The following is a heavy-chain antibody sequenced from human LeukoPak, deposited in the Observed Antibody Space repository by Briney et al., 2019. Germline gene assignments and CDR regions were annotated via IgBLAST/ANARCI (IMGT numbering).Heavy chain of an antibody. D-gene: IGHD6-13*01. Sequence: PGESLRLSCAASGFIFSSSTMNWVRQAPGTGLEWVSSISSSGSTTHYSDSVKGRFSISRDNAKNSLYLQMNSLRADDTAFYYCARLRRYSSSWSFDYWGQGTLVTVSS. J-gene: IGHJ4*02. CDR2: ISSSGSTT. CDR1: GFIFSSST. V-gene: IGHV3-21*01. CDR3: ARLRRYSSSWSFDY.